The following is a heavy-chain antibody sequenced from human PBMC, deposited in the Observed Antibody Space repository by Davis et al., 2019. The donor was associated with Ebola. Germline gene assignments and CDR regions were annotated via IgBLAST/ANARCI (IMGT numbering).Heavy chain of an antibody. CDR1: GFTFSDHY. V-gene: IGHV3-72*01. CDR3: QTVVVPAADAATNYYYYGMDV. Sequence: GESLKISCAASGFTFSDHYMDWVRQAPGKGLEWVGRSRNKAKSYTTDYAASVKGRFNISRDDSKNTAYLQMNSLKTEDTAVNYCQTVVVPAADAATNYYYYGMDVWGQGTTVTVSS. D-gene: IGHD2-2*01. CDR2: SRNKAKSYTT. J-gene: IGHJ6*02.